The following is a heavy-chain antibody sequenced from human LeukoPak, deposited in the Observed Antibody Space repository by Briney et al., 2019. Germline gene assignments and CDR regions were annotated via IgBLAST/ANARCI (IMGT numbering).Heavy chain of an antibody. V-gene: IGHV5-51*01. J-gene: IGHJ4*02. CDR3: ATSESQTKFDY. CDR1: GYSFTSYW. CDR2: IYPGDSDT. Sequence: GASLQISCKGSGYSFTSYWIGWVRQMPGKGLEWMGIIYPGDSDTRYSPSFQGQGTISADKSISTAYLQWSSLKASDTAMYYCATSESQTKFDYWGQGALVTVSS. D-gene: IGHD1/OR15-1a*01.